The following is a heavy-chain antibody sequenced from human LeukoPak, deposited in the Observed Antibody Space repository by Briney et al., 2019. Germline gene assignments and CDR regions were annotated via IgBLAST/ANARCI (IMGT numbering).Heavy chain of an antibody. J-gene: IGHJ4*02. Sequence: ASVNVSCTVSGYTLTELSMHWVRQAPGKGLEWMGGFDPEDGETIYAQKFQGRVTMTEDTSTDTAYMELSSLRSEDTAVYYCARVRPPSRYFDYWGQGTLVTVSS. V-gene: IGHV1-24*01. CDR2: FDPEDGET. CDR1: GYTLTELS. CDR3: ARVRPPSRYFDY.